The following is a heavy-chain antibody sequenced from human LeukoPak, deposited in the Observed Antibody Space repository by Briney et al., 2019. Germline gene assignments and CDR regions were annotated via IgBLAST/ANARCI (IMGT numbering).Heavy chain of an antibody. D-gene: IGHD3-22*01. CDR2: ISSNGGST. CDR1: GFTFSSYA. CDR3: ARDDSSGYYFGPFDY. Sequence: GGSLRLSCSASGFTFSSYAMHWVRQAPGKGLEYVSAISSNGGSTYYADSVKGRFTISRDNSKNTLYLQMNSLRAEDTAVYYCARDDSSGYYFGPFDYWGQGTLVTVSS. V-gene: IGHV3-64*04. J-gene: IGHJ4*02.